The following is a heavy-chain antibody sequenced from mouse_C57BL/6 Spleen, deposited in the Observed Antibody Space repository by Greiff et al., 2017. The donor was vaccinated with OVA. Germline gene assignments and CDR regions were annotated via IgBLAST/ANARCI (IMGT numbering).Heavy chain of an antibody. D-gene: IGHD2-3*01. CDR1: GYAFSSSW. Sequence: QVQLQQSGPELVNTVSSVKISCKASGYAFSSSWMNWVKQRPGKGLEWIGRIYPGDGDTNYNGKFKGKATLTADKSSSTAYMQLSSLTSEDSAVYVCGVYDESMDYWGQGTSVTVSS. CDR3: GVYDESMDY. V-gene: IGHV1-82*01. J-gene: IGHJ4*01. CDR2: IYPGDGDT.